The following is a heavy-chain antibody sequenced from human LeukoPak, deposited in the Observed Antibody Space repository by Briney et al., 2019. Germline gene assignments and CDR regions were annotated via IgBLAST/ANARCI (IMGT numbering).Heavy chain of an antibody. CDR2: IYYSGRT. J-gene: IGHJ4*02. Sequence: PSETLSLTCTVSGGSISSYYWSWIRQPPGKGLEWIGYIYYSGRTNYNPSLKSRVTISVDTSKNQFSLKLSSVTAADTAVYYCASDYVWGSYRRFDYWGQGTLVTVSS. V-gene: IGHV4-59*12. CDR3: ASDYVWGSYRRFDY. D-gene: IGHD3-16*02. CDR1: GGSISSYY.